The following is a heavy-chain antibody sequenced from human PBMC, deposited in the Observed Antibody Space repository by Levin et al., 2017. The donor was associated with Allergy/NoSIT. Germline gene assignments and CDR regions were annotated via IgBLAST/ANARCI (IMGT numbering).Heavy chain of an antibody. CDR3: AHRWSRFLEWPRGAETFFDY. J-gene: IGHJ4*02. CDR1: GFSLSTSGVG. V-gene: IGHV2-5*02. Sequence: KWSGPTLVKPTQTLTLTCTFSGFSLSTSGVGVGWIRQPPGKALEWLALIYWDDDKRYSPSLKSRLTITKDTSKNQVVLTMTNMDPVDTATYYCAHRWSRFLEWPRGAETFFDYWGQGTLVTVSS. D-gene: IGHD3-3*01. CDR2: IYWDDDK.